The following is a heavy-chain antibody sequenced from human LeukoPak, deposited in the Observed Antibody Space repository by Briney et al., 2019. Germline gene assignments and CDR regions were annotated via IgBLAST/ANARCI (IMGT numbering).Heavy chain of an antibody. CDR2: ILTLVGRL. Sequence: SVKVSCKAPGGTFSDYSISWVRQAPGQGLEWMGRILTLVGRLHYAQKFQGRFTLTADKSTTTVYMELSSLRSEDTAVYYCVRSGYDYDWFDPWGQGTLVTVSS. CDR3: VRSGYDYDWFDP. CDR1: GGTFSDYS. V-gene: IGHV1-69*02. D-gene: IGHD5-12*01. J-gene: IGHJ5*02.